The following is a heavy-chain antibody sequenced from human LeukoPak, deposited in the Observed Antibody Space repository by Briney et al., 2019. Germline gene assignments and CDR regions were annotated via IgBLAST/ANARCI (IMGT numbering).Heavy chain of an antibody. CDR1: GGSFSGYY. D-gene: IGHD6-19*01. Sequence: PSETLSLTCAVYGGSFSGYYWSWIRQPPGKGLEWIGEINHSGSTNYNPSLKSRVTISVDTSKNQFSLKLSSVTAADTAVYYCAQRGIAVAGTLFGLYYFDYWGQGTQVTVSS. CDR3: AQRGIAVAGTLFGLYYFDY. CDR2: INHSGST. V-gene: IGHV4-34*01. J-gene: IGHJ4*02.